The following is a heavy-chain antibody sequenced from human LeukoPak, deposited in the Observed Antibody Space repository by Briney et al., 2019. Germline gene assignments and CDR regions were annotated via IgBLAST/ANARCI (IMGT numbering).Heavy chain of an antibody. J-gene: IGHJ4*02. CDR2: IYHSGST. V-gene: IGHV4-38-2*01. D-gene: IGHD3-10*01. CDR1: GYSISSGYY. CDR3: ARGDYYGSGSSPRHDY. Sequence: SETLSPTCAVSGYSISSGYYWGWIRQPPGKGLEWIGSIYHSGSTYYNPSLKSRVTISVDTSKNQFSLKLSSVTAADTAVYYCARGDYYGSGSSPRHDYWGQGTLVTVSS.